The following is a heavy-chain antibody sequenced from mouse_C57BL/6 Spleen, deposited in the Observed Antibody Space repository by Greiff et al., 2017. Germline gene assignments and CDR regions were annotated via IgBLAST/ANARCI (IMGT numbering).Heavy chain of an antibody. Sequence: QVQLQQSGAELVRPGASVTLSCKASGYTFTDYEMHWVKQTPVHGLEWIGAIDPETGGTAYNQKFKGKAILTADKSSSTAYMEHRSLTSEDSAVYYCTNPAWFAYWGQGTLVTVSA. J-gene: IGHJ3*01. V-gene: IGHV1-15*01. CDR3: TNPAWFAY. CDR2: IDPETGGT. CDR1: GYTFTDYE.